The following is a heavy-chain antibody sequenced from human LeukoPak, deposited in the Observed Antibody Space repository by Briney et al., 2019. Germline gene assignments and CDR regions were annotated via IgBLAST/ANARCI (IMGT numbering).Heavy chain of an antibody. CDR2: IYSSGNT. Sequence: PSETLSLTCTVSGGSMRSCFWSWIRQPAGKGLEWIGRIYSSGNTNYNPSLKSRVTMAVDTSKNQFSLKLTSVTAADTAFYYCAREGPYSGRWYYFDYWGQGTLVTVSS. J-gene: IGHJ4*02. V-gene: IGHV4-4*07. CDR3: AREGPYSGRWYYFDY. CDR1: GGSMRSCF. D-gene: IGHD6-13*01.